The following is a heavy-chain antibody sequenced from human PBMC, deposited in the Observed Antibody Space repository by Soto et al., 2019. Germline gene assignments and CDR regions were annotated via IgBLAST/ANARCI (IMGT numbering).Heavy chain of an antibody. Sequence: PSETLSLTCTVSGGSISSSSYYWGWIRQPPGKGLEWIGSIYYSGSTYYNPSLKSRVTISVDTSKNQFSLKLSSVTAADTAVYYCARPGIMTTVTTDYYGMDVWGKGTTVTVSS. D-gene: IGHD4-17*01. CDR3: ARPGIMTTVTTDYYGMDV. J-gene: IGHJ6*04. CDR2: IYYSGST. CDR1: GGSISSSSYY. V-gene: IGHV4-39*01.